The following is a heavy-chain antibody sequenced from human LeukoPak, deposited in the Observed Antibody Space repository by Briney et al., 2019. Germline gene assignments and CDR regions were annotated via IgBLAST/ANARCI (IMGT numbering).Heavy chain of an antibody. CDR2: IYSGGST. Sequence: GGSLRLSCAASGFTVSSNYMSWVRQAPGKGLEWVSVIYSGGSTYYADSVKGRFTISRDNSKNTLYLQMNSLRVEDTAVYYCARDRGDYAAYYYYMDVWGKGTTVTVSS. D-gene: IGHD4-17*01. V-gene: IGHV3-66*01. CDR1: GFTVSSNY. CDR3: ARDRGDYAAYYYYMDV. J-gene: IGHJ6*03.